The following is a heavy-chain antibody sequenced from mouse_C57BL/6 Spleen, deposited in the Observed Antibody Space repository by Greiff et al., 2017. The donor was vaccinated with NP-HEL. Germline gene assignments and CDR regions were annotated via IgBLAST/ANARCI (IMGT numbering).Heavy chain of an antibody. CDR1: GYTFTSYW. D-gene: IGHD1-1*01. CDR2: IHPNSGST. J-gene: IGHJ1*03. V-gene: IGHV1-64*01. Sequence: VQLQESGAELVKPGASVKLSCKASGYTFTSYWMHWVKQRPGQGLEWIGMIHPNSGSTNYNEKFKSKATLTVDKSSSTAYMQLSSLTSEDSAVYYCARSEDYGSSYWYFDVWGTGTTVTVSS. CDR3: ARSEDYGSSYWYFDV.